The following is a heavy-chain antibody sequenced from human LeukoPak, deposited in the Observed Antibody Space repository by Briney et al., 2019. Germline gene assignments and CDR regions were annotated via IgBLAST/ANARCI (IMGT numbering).Heavy chain of an antibody. CDR2: MSSTGNTI. D-gene: IGHD2/OR15-2a*01. V-gene: IGHV3-11*04. J-gene: IGHJ2*01. CDR3: ARSSSYFTYFDL. Sequence: PGGSLRLSCTASGFTLRGYYVSWIRQAPGKGLEWISYMSSTGNTIYYAESVKGRFTVSRDSANNSMSLQMTSLRAEDSAVYYCARSSSYFTYFDLWGRDTLVTVSS. CDR1: GFTLRGYY.